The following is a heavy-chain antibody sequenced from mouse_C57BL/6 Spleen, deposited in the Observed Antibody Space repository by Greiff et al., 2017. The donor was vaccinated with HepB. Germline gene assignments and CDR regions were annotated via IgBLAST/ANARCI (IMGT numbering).Heavy chain of an antibody. V-gene: IGHV1-15*01. CDR2: IDPETGGT. Sequence: VQLQQSGAELVRPGASVTLSCKASGYTFTDYEMHWVKQTPVHGLEWIGAIDPETGGTAYNQKFKGKAILTADKSSSTAYMELRSLTSEDSAVYYCTPTIRDYAMDYWGQGTSVTVSS. D-gene: IGHD1-1*02. J-gene: IGHJ4*01. CDR3: TPTIRDYAMDY. CDR1: GYTFTDYE.